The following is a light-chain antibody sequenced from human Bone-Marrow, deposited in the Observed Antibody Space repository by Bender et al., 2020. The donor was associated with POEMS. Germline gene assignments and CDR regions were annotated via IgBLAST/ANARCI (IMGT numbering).Light chain of an antibody. J-gene: IGLJ3*02. CDR3: PTWGTGTHWV. V-gene: IGLV4-69*01. CDR2: VNSDGSH. CDR1: SGHSSYA. Sequence: QLVLTQSPSASASLGPSVKLTCTLCSGHSSYAIAWHQQQPAKGPRFLMKVNSDGSHTKGDGIPDRFSGSSFGPERYLTSSSLQAEDEADYYCPTWGTGTHWVFGGGTKLTV.